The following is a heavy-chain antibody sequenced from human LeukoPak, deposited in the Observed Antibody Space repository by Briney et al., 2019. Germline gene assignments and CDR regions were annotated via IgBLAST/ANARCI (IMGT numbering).Heavy chain of an antibody. Sequence: GGSLRLSCVASGFTFGKYWMSWVRQAPGKGLEWVANIKLDGSERYYVDSVKGRFTISRDDAKSSLYLQMNSLRDEYTAVYYCARRNAMDVWGQGTTVIVFS. CDR3: ARRNAMDV. CDR1: GFTFGKYW. CDR2: IKLDGSER. V-gene: IGHV3-7*03. J-gene: IGHJ6*02.